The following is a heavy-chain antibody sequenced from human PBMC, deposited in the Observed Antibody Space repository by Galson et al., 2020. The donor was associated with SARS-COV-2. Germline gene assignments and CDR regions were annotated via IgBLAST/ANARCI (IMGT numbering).Heavy chain of an antibody. J-gene: IGHJ6*03. V-gene: IGHV3-49*03. Sequence: GESLKISCTASGFTFGDYAMSWFRQAPGKGLEWVGFIRSKAYGGTTEYAASVKGRFTISRDDSKSIAYLQMNSLKTEDTAVYYCTRYYDFWSGYYWANYYYMDVWGKGTTVTVSS. CDR3: TRYYDFWSGYYWANYYYMDV. CDR2: IRSKAYGGTT. CDR1: GFTFGDYA. D-gene: IGHD3-3*01.